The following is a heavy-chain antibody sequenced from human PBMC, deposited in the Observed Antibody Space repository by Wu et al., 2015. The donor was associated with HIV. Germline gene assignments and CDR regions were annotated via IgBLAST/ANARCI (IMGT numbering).Heavy chain of an antibody. CDR1: GGTFNNYA. CDR3: ARESVGVAVAGTKAFDI. V-gene: IGHV1-69*05. Sequence: QVQLVQSGAEVRKPESSVKVSCKTSGGTFNNYAISWVRQAPGQGLEWMGAVIPFFSTTDYARKFQGRVTIIMDESTSTAYMELSSLRSEDTAIYYCARESVGVAVAGTKAFDIWGQGTMVTVSS. CDR2: VIPFFSTT. J-gene: IGHJ3*02. D-gene: IGHD6-19*01.